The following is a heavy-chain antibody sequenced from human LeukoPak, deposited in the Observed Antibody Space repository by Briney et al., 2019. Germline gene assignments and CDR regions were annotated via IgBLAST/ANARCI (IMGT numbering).Heavy chain of an antibody. J-gene: IGHJ4*02. D-gene: IGHD3-3*02. Sequence: SQTLSLTCAVYGGSFSGYYWSWIRQPPGKGLEWIGEINHSGSTNYNPSLKSRVTISVDTSKNQFSLKLSSVTAADTAVYYCARGRRLQFSIPYYFDYWGQGTLVTVSS. CDR2: INHSGST. CDR1: GGSFSGYY. CDR3: ARGRRLQFSIPYYFDY. V-gene: IGHV4-34*01.